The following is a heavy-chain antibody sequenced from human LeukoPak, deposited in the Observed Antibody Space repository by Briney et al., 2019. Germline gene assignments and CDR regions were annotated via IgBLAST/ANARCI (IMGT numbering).Heavy chain of an antibody. J-gene: IGHJ5*02. Sequence: SETLSLTCAVYGGSFGGYYWMGIRPPPGEGLEGSGEINHSGSTNYSPSLKSRVTISVDTSKNQFSLKLSTVTAADTAVYYCARGKGIAVAGRKVHWFDPWGQGILVTVSS. V-gene: IGHV4-34*01. CDR3: ARGKGIAVAGRKVHWFDP. CDR1: GGSFGGYY. D-gene: IGHD6-19*01. CDR2: INHSGST.